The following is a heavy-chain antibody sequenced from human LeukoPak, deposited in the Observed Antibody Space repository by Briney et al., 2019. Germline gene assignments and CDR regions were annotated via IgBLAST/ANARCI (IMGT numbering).Heavy chain of an antibody. J-gene: IGHJ6*03. V-gene: IGHV3-73*01. Sequence: PGGSLRLSCAASGFTFSGSAMHWVRQASGKGLEWVGRIRSKANSYATAYAASVRGRFTISRDDSKNTAYLQMNSLKTEDTAVYYCTRLGLSYYMYVWGKGTTVTVSS. CDR1: GFTFSGSA. CDR2: IRSKANSYAT. CDR3: TRLGLSYYMYV.